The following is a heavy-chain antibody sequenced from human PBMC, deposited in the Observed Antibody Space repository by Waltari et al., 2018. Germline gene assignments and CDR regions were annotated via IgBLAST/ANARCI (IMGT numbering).Heavy chain of an antibody. J-gene: IGHJ4*02. CDR1: GFTFSGSA. D-gene: IGHD6-13*01. CDR3: TSDIIAAAGRDY. CDR2: IRSKANRYAT. V-gene: IGHV3-73*01. Sequence: EVQLVESGGGLVQPGGSLKLSCAASGFTFSGSAMHWGRQASGKGLEWVGRIRSKANRYATAYAASVKGRFTISRDDSKNTAYLQMNSLKTEDTAVYYCTSDIIAAAGRDYWGQGTLVTVSS.